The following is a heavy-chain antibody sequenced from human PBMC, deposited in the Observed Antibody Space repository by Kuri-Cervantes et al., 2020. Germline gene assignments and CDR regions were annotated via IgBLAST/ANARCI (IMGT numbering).Heavy chain of an antibody. V-gene: IGHV1-18*01. CDR2: ISGYNGDT. CDR1: GYTFSSYG. J-gene: IGHJ6*02. Sequence: ASVKVSCKSTGYTFSSYGLSWVRQAPGQGLEWMGWISGYNGDTKYAQKLQGRVTMTTDTSTSTAYMELSSLRSEDTAVYYCARIHYYYYGMDVWGQGTTVTVSS. CDR3: ARIHYYYYGMDV.